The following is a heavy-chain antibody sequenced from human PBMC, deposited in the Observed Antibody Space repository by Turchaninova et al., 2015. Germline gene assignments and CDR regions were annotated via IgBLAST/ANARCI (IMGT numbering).Heavy chain of an antibody. CDR1: GYTFTGYY. V-gene: IGHV1-2*06. J-gene: IGHJ2*01. CDR2: INPFTGTT. CDR3: ARMTSPGYWYFDL. Sequence: QVQLVPSGAEVKKPWASVKVSCKASGYTFTGYYLHWVRQAPGQGLGWMGRINPFTGTTDYSQKLQGRGTLTGDTSVRTAYMERDSLTSDDTAVYYCARMTSPGYWYFDLWGRGTLVTVSS.